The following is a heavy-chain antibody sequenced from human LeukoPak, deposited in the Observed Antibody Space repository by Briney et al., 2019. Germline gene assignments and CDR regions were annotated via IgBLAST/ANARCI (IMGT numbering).Heavy chain of an antibody. CDR1: GYTFTGYY. Sequence: ASVKVSCKASGYTFTGYYMHWVRQAPGQGLEWMGWINPNSGGTNYAQKFQGRVTMTRDTSISTAYMELSRLRPDDTAVYYCARVPSSYYYDSSGYYGYWGQGTLVTVSS. J-gene: IGHJ4*02. V-gene: IGHV1-2*02. CDR2: INPNSGGT. D-gene: IGHD3-22*01. CDR3: ARVPSSYYYDSSGYYGY.